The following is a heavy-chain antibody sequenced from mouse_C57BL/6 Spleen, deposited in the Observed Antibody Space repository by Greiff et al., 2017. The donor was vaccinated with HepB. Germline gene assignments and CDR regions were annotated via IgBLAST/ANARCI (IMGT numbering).Heavy chain of an antibody. CDR3: TRYYYGSRRYFDY. Sequence: VQLQQSGTVLARPGASVKMSCKTSGYTFTSYWMHWVKQRPGQGLEWIGAIYPGNSDTSYNQKFKGKAKLTAVTSASTAYMELSSLTNEDSAVYYCTRYYYGSRRYFDYWGQGTTLTVSS. V-gene: IGHV1-5*01. D-gene: IGHD1-1*01. CDR1: GYTFTSYW. J-gene: IGHJ2*01. CDR2: IYPGNSDT.